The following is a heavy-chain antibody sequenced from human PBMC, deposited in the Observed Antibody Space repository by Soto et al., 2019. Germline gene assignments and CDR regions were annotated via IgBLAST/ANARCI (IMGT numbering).Heavy chain of an antibody. D-gene: IGHD5-12*01. CDR3: AAGGGLPRYF. CDR1: GGTIISGGYY. CDR2: IYYSGST. Sequence: SETLPLPCTVSGGTIISGGYYWSWIRQHPGKGLEWIGYIYYSGSTYYNPSLKSRVTISVDRSKNQFSLKLSSVTAADTAVYYCAAGGGLPRYFWGQGTLVTVSS. J-gene: IGHJ4*02. V-gene: IGHV4-31*09.